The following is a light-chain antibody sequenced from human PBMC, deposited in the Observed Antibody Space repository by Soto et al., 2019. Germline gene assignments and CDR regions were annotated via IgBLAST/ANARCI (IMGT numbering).Light chain of an antibody. CDR3: CSYAGSSTFVYV. CDR1: SSDVGSYNL. J-gene: IGLJ1*01. Sequence: QSVLTQPASVSGSPGQSITISCTGTSSDVGSYNLVSWYQQHPGKAPKLMIYEVSKRPSGVSNRFSGSKSGNTASLTISGPQAEDEADYYCCSYAGSSTFVYVFGTGTKVTVL. CDR2: EVS. V-gene: IGLV2-23*02.